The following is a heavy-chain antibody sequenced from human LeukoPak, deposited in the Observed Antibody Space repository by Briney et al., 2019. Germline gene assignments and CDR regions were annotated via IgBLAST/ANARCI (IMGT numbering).Heavy chain of an antibody. J-gene: IGHJ5*02. CDR1: GGSISSYY. CDR3: ARAAASGYSSSWYPRWFDP. D-gene: IGHD6-13*01. CDR2: IYYSGRT. V-gene: IGHV4-59*01. Sequence: SETLSLTCTVSGGSISSYYWRWIRQPPGKGLEWIGYIYYSGRTNYNPSLKSRVTISVDTSKNQFSLKMSSVTVADTAVYYCARAAASGYSSSWYPRWFDPWGQGTLVTVSS.